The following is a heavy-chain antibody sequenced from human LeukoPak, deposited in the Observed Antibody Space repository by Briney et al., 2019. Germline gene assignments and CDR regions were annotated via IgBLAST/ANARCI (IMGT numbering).Heavy chain of an antibody. J-gene: IGHJ4*02. CDR1: GFTFSSYG. V-gene: IGHV3-21*01. D-gene: IGHD4-17*01. Sequence: PGGTLRLSCAASGFTFSSYGMSWVRQAPGKGLEWVSSITSSSSYIYYADSVKGRFTISRDNAKNSLYLQMNSLRTEDTAVYYCARVMNDYGDYVFDYWGQGTLVTVSS. CDR3: ARVMNDYGDYVFDY. CDR2: ITSSSSYI.